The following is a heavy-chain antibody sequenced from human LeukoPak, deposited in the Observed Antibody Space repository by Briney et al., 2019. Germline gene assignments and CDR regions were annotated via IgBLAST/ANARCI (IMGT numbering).Heavy chain of an antibody. J-gene: IGHJ5*02. CDR1: GGSFSGYC. CDR2: INHSGST. CDR3: ARGRQLNWCWFDP. D-gene: IGHD1-1*01. V-gene: IGHV4-34*01. Sequence: SETLSLTCAVYGGSFSGYCWSWIRQPPGKGLEWIGEINHSGSTNYNPSLKSRVTISVDTSKNQFSLKLSSVTAADTAVYYCARGRQLNWCWFDPWGQGTLVTVSS.